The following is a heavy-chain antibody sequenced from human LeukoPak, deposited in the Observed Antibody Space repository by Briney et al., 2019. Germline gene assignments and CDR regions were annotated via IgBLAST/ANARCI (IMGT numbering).Heavy chain of an antibody. V-gene: IGHV3-30*03. CDR3: AGSRVPGAVDI. J-gene: IGHJ3*02. Sequence: GRSLRLSCAASGFTFSSYGMHWVRQAPGKGLEWVAVISYDGSNKYYADSVKGRFTISRDNSKNTLYLQMNSLRAEDTAVYYCAGSRVPGAVDIWGQGTMVTVSS. CDR2: ISYDGSNK. CDR1: GFTFSSYG. D-gene: IGHD2-15*01.